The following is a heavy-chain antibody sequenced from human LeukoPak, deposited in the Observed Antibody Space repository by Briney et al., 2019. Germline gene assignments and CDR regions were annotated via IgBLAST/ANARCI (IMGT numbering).Heavy chain of an antibody. D-gene: IGHD3-3*01. Sequence: ASVKVSCKASGFTFTSSAVQWVRQARGQRLEWIGWIVVGSGNTNYAQKFQGRVTITADESTSTAYMELSSLRSEDTAVYYCARVFSRTTIFGVVINYYFDYWGQGTLVTVSS. CDR2: IVVGSGNT. CDR3: ARVFSRTTIFGVVINYYFDY. J-gene: IGHJ4*02. CDR1: GFTFTSSA. V-gene: IGHV1-58*01.